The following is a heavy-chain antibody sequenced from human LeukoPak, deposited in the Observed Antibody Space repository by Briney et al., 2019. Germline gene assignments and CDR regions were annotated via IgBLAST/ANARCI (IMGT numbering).Heavy chain of an antibody. Sequence: PGGSLRLSCAASGFTFSSYWMSWVRQAPRKGLEWVANIKQDGSEKYYVDSVKGRSTISRDNAKNTLYLQMNSLRAEETAVYYCARGADSGYSSDNWGQGTLASVSS. J-gene: IGHJ4*02. D-gene: IGHD3-9*01. CDR1: GFTFSSYW. CDR2: IKQDGSEK. CDR3: ARGADSGYSSDN. V-gene: IGHV3-7*01.